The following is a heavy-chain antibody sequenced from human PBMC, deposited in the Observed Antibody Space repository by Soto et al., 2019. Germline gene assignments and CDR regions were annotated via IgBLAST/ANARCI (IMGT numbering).Heavy chain of an antibody. CDR3: AASRSGYYRVFDY. D-gene: IGHD3-22*01. Sequence: VASEKVSCKASGATFTSSAVNWVRLTRRLPPEWIGWILVGSGQTNSAQKFQGRVAMTRDMSTYTAYLELNSLRSDDSAVYYCAASRSGYYRVFDYWGQGTTVTVSS. CDR2: ILVGSGQT. V-gene: IGHV1-58*01. J-gene: IGHJ4*02. CDR1: GATFTSSA.